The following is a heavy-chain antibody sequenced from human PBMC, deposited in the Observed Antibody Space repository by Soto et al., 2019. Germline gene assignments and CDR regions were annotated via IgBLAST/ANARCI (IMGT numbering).Heavy chain of an antibody. Sequence: GGSLRLSCAASGFTFSSYGMHWVRQAPGKGLEWVAVIWYDGSNKYYADFVKGRFTISRDNSKNTLYLQMNSLRAEDTAVYYCAREGFGPRKTLDYPTSAWFDPWGQGTLLPISS. V-gene: IGHV3-33*01. J-gene: IGHJ5*02. CDR2: IWYDGSNK. CDR3: AREGFGPRKTLDYPTSAWFDP. CDR1: GFTFSSYG. D-gene: IGHD4-17*01.